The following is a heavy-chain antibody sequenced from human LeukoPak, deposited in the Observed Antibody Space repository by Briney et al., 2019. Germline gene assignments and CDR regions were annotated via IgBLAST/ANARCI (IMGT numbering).Heavy chain of an antibody. D-gene: IGHD3-10*01. CDR2: ISYDGSNK. J-gene: IGHJ4*02. V-gene: IGHV3-30*18. CDR1: GFTISRYD. Sequence: PGGSLRLSCAASGFTISRYDIHWVRQAPGKGLEWVAVISYDGSNKYYADSVKGRFTISRDNSKNTLYLQMNSLRAEDTAVYYCAKLPYGSGSPFDYWGQGTLVTVSS. CDR3: AKLPYGSGSPFDY.